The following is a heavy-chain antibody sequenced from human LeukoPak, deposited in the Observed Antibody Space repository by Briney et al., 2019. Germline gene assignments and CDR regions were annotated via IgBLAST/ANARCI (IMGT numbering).Heavy chain of an antibody. Sequence: GGSLRLSCAASGFTFSKYGMSWVRQAPGKGPEWVSAISGSADNTYYADSVKGGFTISRDNSRNILYVQMNSLRVEERAIYYCAKERENYFEFDFWGQGTLVTVSS. CDR3: AKERENYFEFDF. V-gene: IGHV3-23*01. CDR1: GFTFSKYG. J-gene: IGHJ4*02. D-gene: IGHD1-7*01. CDR2: ISGSADNT.